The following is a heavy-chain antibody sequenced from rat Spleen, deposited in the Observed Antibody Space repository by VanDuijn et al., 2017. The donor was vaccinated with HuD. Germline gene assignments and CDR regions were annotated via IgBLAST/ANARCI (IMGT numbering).Heavy chain of an antibody. V-gene: IGHV5-31*01. CDR2: ITNTGGST. CDR1: GFTLNNYW. Sequence: EVQLVESGGGLVQPGRSLKLSCVASGFTLNNYWMTWIRQAPGKGLEWVASITNTGGSTYYPDSVKGRFTISRDNAKSTLYLQMNSLRSEDTATYYCTNTMGITTTDYYVMDAWCQGVMVTVSS. D-gene: IGHD1-9*01. J-gene: IGHJ2*01. CDR3: TNTMGITTTDYYVMDA.